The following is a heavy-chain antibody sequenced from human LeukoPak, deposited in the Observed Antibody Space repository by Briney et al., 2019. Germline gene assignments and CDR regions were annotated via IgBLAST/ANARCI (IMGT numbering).Heavy chain of an antibody. J-gene: IGHJ6*02. D-gene: IGHD1-26*01. Sequence: SGTLSLTCTVSGGSISSGGYYWSWIRQHPGKGLEWIGYIYYSGSTYYNPSLKSRVTISVDTSKNQFSLKLSSVTAADTAVYYCARDMRATTQYYYYYGMDVWGQGTTVTVSS. CDR2: IYYSGST. V-gene: IGHV4-31*03. CDR3: ARDMRATTQYYYYYGMDV. CDR1: GGSISSGGYY.